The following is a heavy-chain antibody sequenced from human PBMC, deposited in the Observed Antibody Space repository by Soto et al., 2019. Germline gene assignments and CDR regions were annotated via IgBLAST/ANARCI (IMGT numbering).Heavy chain of an antibody. CDR3: TRGFQYWLPTFF. D-gene: IGHD2-8*02. CDR1: GVSIVNGNW. CDR2: VSLADRS. J-gene: IGHJ4*01. Sequence: SETLSLTCSVSGVSIVNGNWWGWVRQSPGRGLEWIGEVSLADRSYYSPSLKGRVTISMDESKNQFSLILTSVTAADAGMYFCTRGFQYWLPTFFWGHGTRVTVSS. V-gene: IGHV4-4*02.